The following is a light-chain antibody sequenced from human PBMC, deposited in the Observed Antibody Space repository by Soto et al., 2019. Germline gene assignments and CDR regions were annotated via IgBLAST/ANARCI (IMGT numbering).Light chain of an antibody. V-gene: IGKV3-20*01. Sequence: EIVFTQSPGTLSLSPGERATLSCGASQSVTSTYLAWYQQKPGQAPRLVFYGASSRATGIPDRFSGSVSGTDFTLTISDVQPEDFAVYYCHQRQSWPRTFGQGTKVDIK. J-gene: IGKJ1*01. CDR2: GAS. CDR1: QSVTSTY. CDR3: HQRQSWPRT.